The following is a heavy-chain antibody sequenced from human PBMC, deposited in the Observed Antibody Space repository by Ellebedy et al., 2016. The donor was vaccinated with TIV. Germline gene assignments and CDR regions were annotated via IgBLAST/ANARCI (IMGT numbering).Heavy chain of an antibody. V-gene: IGHV3-15*07. Sequence: GGSLRLSCTASGFTFSNTWMNWVRQAPGKGLEWVGHIKSKIEGEVTDYAAPAQGRFSISRDDSKNTLYLQINSLKTDDTGVYYCASDSPSLGAGELDYWGQGTLVAVSS. J-gene: IGHJ4*02. CDR2: IKSKIEGEVT. D-gene: IGHD3-10*01. CDR3: ASDSPSLGAGELDY. CDR1: GFTFSNTW.